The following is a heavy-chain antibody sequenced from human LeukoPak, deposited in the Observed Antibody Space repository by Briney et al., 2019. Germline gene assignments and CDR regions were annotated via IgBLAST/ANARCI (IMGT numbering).Heavy chain of an antibody. Sequence: GGSLRLSCAASGFIFGNYWMGWVRQAPGKGLEWVAVISYDGSNKYCADSVKGRFTIPRDNSKNTLYLQMNSLRAEDTAVYYCAREGDGNASRGFDPWGQGTPVTVSS. J-gene: IGHJ5*02. V-gene: IGHV3-30-3*01. CDR1: GFIFGNYW. CDR3: AREGDGNASRGFDP. D-gene: IGHD4-23*01. CDR2: ISYDGSNK.